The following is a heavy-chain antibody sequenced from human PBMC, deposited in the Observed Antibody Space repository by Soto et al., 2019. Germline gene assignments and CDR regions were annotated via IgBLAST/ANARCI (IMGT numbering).Heavy chain of an antibody. CDR1: GYTFTSYG. Sequence: QVQLVQSGAEVKKPGASVKVSCKASGYTFTSYGISWVRQAPGQGLEWMGRISGYNGNTNYAQKPQGRVTMPTDTSTSKAYMELRSLRSDDTAVYYCARDRGYNWNYGWFDPWGQGTLVTVSS. CDR3: ARDRGYNWNYGWFDP. J-gene: IGHJ5*02. V-gene: IGHV1-18*01. D-gene: IGHD1-7*01. CDR2: ISGYNGNT.